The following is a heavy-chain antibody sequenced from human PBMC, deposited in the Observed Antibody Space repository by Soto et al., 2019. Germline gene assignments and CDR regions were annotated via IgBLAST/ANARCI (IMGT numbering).Heavy chain of an antibody. J-gene: IGHJ4*02. CDR1: SGSICSSDW. Sequence: SETLSLTCAVSSGSICSSDWWSWVRQPPGKGLEWIGEIYHSGSTNYNPSLKSRVTISVDKSKNQFSLKLSSVTAADTAVYYCARAGSSGWYLDYWGQGTLVTVSS. CDR3: ARAGSSGWYLDY. CDR2: IYHSGST. V-gene: IGHV4-4*02. D-gene: IGHD6-19*01.